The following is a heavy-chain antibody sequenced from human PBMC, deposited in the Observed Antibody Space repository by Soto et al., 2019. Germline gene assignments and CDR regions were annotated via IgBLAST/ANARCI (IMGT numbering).Heavy chain of an antibody. CDR1: GGSISSSSYY. J-gene: IGHJ4*02. V-gene: IGHV4-39*01. Sequence: QLQLQESGPGLVKPSETLSLTCTVSGGSISSSSYYWGWIRQPPGKGLEWIGSIYYSGSTYYNPSLKSRVTISVDTSKNQFSLKLSSVTAADTAVYYCARTISQPRIVNFDYWGQGTLVTVSS. D-gene: IGHD1-26*01. CDR3: ARTISQPRIVNFDY. CDR2: IYYSGST.